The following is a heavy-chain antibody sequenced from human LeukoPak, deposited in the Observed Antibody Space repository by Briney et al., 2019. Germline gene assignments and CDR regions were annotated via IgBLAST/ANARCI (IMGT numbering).Heavy chain of an antibody. D-gene: IGHD3-22*01. V-gene: IGHV3-30*02. CDR3: ARDRDYYDSSGYYSYYFDY. J-gene: IGHJ4*02. CDR2: IRYDGSNK. CDR1: GFTFSSYG. Sequence: PGGSLRLSCAASGFTFSSYGMHWVRQAPGKGLEWVAFIRYDGSNKYYADSVKGRFTISRDNSKNTLYLQMNSLRAEDTAVYYCARDRDYYDSSGYYSYYFDYWGQGTLVTVSS.